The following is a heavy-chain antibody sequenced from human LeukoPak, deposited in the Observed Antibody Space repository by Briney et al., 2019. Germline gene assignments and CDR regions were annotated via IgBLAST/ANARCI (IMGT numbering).Heavy chain of an antibody. J-gene: IGHJ4*02. V-gene: IGHV7-4-1*02. D-gene: IGHD3-9*01. CDR3: ARREFHYDILTGYYGNPGIDY. CDR2: INNNTGNP. Sequence: ASVKVSCKASGYTFNSYAMNWVRQAPGQGLEWMGWINNNTGNPTYAQGFTGRFVFSLDTSVSTAYLQISSLKAEDTAVYYCARREFHYDILTGYYGNPGIDYWGQGTLVTVSS. CDR1: GYTFNSYA.